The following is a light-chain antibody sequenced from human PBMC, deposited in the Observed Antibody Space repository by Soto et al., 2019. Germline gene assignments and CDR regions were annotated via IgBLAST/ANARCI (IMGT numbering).Light chain of an antibody. J-gene: IGKJ1*01. CDR2: DAS. Sequence: EIVLTQSPGTLSLSAGERATLSCRASQSVSSTYLAWYQQKPGQAPRLLIYDASSRATGIPDRFSGSGSGTDFTLTISRLEPEDFALYYCQQYGSSPWTFGQGTKVDIK. CDR1: QSVSSTY. V-gene: IGKV3-20*01. CDR3: QQYGSSPWT.